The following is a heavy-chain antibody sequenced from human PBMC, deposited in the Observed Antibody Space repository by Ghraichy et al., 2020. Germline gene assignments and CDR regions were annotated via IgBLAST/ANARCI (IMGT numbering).Heavy chain of an antibody. CDR2: ISWNSGSI. CDR1: GFTFDDYA. D-gene: IGHD3-10*01. V-gene: IGHV3-9*01. CDR3: AKEGVESCFDY. J-gene: IGHJ4*02. Sequence: GGSLRLSCAASGFTFDDYAMHWVRQAPGKGLEWVSGISWNSGSIGYADSVKGRFTISRDNAKNSLYLQMNSLRAEDTALYYCAKEGVESCFDYWGQGTLVTVSS.